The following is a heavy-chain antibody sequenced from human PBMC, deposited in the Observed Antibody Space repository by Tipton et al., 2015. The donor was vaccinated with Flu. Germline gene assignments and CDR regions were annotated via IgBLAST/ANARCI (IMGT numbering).Heavy chain of an antibody. J-gene: IGHJ6*02. CDR3: AKTLVYADREYYYYGMDV. CDR1: GFTFDDYA. D-gene: IGHD2-8*01. CDR2: ISWNSGSI. Sequence: SLRLSCAASGFTFDDYAMHWVRQAPGKGLEWVSGISWNSGSIGYADSVKGRFTISRDNAKNSLYLQMNSLRAEDTALYYCAKTLVYADREYYYYGMDVWGQGTSVTVSS. V-gene: IGHV3-9*01.